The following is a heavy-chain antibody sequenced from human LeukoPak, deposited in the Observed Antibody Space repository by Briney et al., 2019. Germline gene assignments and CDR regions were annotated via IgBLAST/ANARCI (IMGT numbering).Heavy chain of an antibody. V-gene: IGHV4-31*03. J-gene: IGHJ4*02. D-gene: IGHD6-19*01. Sequence: SQTLSLTCTVSGDSIRSGGYYWNWIRQAPGKGLEWLGYIYSGGNTHYNPSLKSRGGISLDKSKSQFSLRLSSVTAADTAMYFCSRGAVAGLFDYWGQGILVTVSS. CDR2: IYSGGNT. CDR1: GDSIRSGGYY. CDR3: SRGAVAGLFDY.